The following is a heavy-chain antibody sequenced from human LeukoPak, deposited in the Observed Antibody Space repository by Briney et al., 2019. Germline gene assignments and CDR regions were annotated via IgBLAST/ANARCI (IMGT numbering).Heavy chain of an antibody. Sequence: DPGGSLRLSCAASGFTFDDYAMHWVRQAPGKGLEWVSGISWNSGSIGYADSVKGRFTISRDNAKNSLYLQMNSLRSEDTAVYYCARDNSVEDTAWWFDPWGQGTLVTVSS. J-gene: IGHJ5*02. V-gene: IGHV3-9*01. D-gene: IGHD4-23*01. CDR2: ISWNSGSI. CDR1: GFTFDDYA. CDR3: ARDNSVEDTAWWFDP.